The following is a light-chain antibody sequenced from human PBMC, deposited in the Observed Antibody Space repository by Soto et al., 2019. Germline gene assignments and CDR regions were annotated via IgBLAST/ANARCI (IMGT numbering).Light chain of an antibody. CDR1: QSVTGN. J-gene: IGKJ1*01. V-gene: IGKV3-15*01. CDR3: QQYNHWPQT. CDR2: GAS. Sequence: ILMTQSPFTLPVSAEERATLSCRASQSVTGNLEWYPQKLGQAPRLLIYGASTRASGIPARFSGSGSGTEFTLTISSLPSEDFALYYCQQYNHWPQTFGQGTKVDIK.